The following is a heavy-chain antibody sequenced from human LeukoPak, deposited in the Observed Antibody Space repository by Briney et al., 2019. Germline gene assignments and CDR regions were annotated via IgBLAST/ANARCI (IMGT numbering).Heavy chain of an antibody. CDR1: GYPFTAYY. D-gene: IGHD2-2*02. V-gene: IGHV1-2*02. CDR2: INPDSGDT. CDR3: ARDCSSTSCYTAFDY. Sequence: ASVKVSCKASGYPFTAYYLHWVRQAPGQGLEWMGRINPDSGDTHYAQKFQGRVTMTRDTSINTAYMEVTSLNSDDTAVYFCARDCSSTSCYTAFDYWGQGTLVTVSS. J-gene: IGHJ4*02.